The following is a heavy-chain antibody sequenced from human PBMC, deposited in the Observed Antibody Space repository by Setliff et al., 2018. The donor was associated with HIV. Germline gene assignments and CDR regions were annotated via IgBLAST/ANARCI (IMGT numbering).Heavy chain of an antibody. CDR2: ISYSGIT. D-gene: IGHD3-22*01. CDR3: ARVSGVRRDYYDSSAPLRAAFDI. V-gene: IGHV4-31*03. J-gene: IGHJ3*02. CDR1: GGSITSGGDS. Sequence: PSETLSLTCTVSGGSITSGGDSWSWIRQHPGKGLKWIGYISYSGITYYDPSLKSRLTMSVDTSNNQFSLKLSSATAADTAVYYCARVSGVRRDYYDSSAPLRAAFDIWGQGTMVTVSS.